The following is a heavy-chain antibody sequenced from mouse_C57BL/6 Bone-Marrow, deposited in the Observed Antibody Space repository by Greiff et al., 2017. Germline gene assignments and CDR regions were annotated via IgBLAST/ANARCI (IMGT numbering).Heavy chain of an antibody. CDR1: GFNIKDDY. V-gene: IGHV14-4*01. Sequence: VQLKQSGAELVRPGASVKLSCTASGFNIKDDYMHWVKQRPEQGLEWIGWIDPENGDTEYASKFQGKATITADTSSNTAYLQLSSLTAEDTAVYYCTTRDYGSSYGYFDVWGTGTTVTVSS. J-gene: IGHJ1*03. D-gene: IGHD1-1*01. CDR2: IDPENGDT. CDR3: TTRDYGSSYGYFDV.